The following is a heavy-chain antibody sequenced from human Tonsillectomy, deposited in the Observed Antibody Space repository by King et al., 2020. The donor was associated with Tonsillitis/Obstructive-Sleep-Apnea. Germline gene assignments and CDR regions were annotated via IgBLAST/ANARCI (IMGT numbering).Heavy chain of an antibody. Sequence: QLQESGPGLVKPSETLSLTCTVSGGSISSTSYYWGWIRQPPGKGLEWIGTIYYSGSTFYNPSLKSRVNLSVDTSKNRFSLNLSSVTAADTAVYYCARLGDSDNLYYDYYLDVWGKGTTVTVSS. J-gene: IGHJ6*03. CDR1: GGSISSTSYY. CDR2: IYYSGST. D-gene: IGHD3-16*01. CDR3: ARLGDSDNLYYDYYLDV. V-gene: IGHV4-39*01.